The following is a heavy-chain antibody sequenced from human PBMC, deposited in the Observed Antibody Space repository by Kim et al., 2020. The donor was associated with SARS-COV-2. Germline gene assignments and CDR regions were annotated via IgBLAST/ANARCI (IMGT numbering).Heavy chain of an antibody. V-gene: IGHV4-39*01. CDR1: GGSISSSSYY. CDR3: ASPRNPSSGWYGNAFDI. D-gene: IGHD6-19*01. CDR2: IYYSGST. Sequence: SETLSLTCTVSGGSISSSSYYWGWIRQPPGKGLEWIGSIYYSGSTYYNPSLKSRVTISVDTSKNQFSLKLSSVTAADTAVYYCASPRNPSSGWYGNAFDIWGQGTMVTVSS. J-gene: IGHJ3*02.